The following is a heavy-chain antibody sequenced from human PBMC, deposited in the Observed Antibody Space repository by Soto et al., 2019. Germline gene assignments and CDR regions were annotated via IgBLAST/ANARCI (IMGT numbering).Heavy chain of an antibody. Sequence: GGSLRLSCEASGFSFSTYGFHWVRQAPGKGLEWVAAIWYDGSKEYYRDSVKGRFTISRDNSKNTLYLQMDSLRAEDTAVYLCASDQRVGELLFDSWGQGTLVTVPS. CDR3: ASDQRVGELLFDS. D-gene: IGHD3-10*01. CDR2: IWYDGSKE. J-gene: IGHJ4*02. CDR1: GFSFSTYG. V-gene: IGHV3-33*01.